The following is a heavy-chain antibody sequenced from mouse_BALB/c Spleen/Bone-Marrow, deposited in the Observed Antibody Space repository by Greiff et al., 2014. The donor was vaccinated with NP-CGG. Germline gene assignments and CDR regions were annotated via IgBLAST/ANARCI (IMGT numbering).Heavy chain of an antibody. CDR3: ARSKDWYFDV. J-gene: IGHJ1*01. Sequence: VQLQQSGPELVKPGASVKMSCMASGFTFNSYMMHWVKQKPGQGLEWVGYVNPYSDGTYYTEDFKGKATLTSDKSSSTVYMELSSLTSGDSAVFYFARSKDWYFDVWGAGTTVTASS. CDR2: VNPYSDGT. V-gene: IGHV1-14*01. CDR1: GFTFNSYM.